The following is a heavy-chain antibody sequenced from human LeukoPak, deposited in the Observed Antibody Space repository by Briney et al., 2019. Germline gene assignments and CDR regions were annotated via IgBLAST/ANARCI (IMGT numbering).Heavy chain of an antibody. Sequence: PGGSLRLSCAVSGFTFSKYWMNWVRQAPGKGLEWVSYISSSGSTIYYADSVKGRFTISRDNAKNSLYLQMNSLRAEDTAVYYCATGYSYGRIDYWGQGTLVTVSS. J-gene: IGHJ4*02. CDR3: ATGYSYGRIDY. CDR2: ISSSGSTI. D-gene: IGHD5-18*01. CDR1: GFTFSKYW. V-gene: IGHV3-48*04.